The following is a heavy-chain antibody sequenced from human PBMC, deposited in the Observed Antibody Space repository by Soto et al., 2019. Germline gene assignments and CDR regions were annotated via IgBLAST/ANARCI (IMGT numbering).Heavy chain of an antibody. D-gene: IGHD5-12*01. CDR3: AKDGQWDGYNFVSGPDY. V-gene: IGHV3-30*18. Sequence: QVQLVESGGGVVQPGRSLRLSCAASGFTFSTYGMHWVRQAPGKGLEWVALMSYDGNNIYYIDSVKGRFTISRDNSKNTLYLQMNSLRAEYTAVYYCAKDGQWDGYNFVSGPDYWGQGTLVTVSS. CDR2: MSYDGNNI. J-gene: IGHJ4*02. CDR1: GFTFSTYG.